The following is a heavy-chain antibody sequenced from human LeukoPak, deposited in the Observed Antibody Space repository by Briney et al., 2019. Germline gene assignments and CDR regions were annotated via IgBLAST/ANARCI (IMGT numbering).Heavy chain of an antibody. CDR1: GGSFSGYY. D-gene: IGHD3-3*01. V-gene: IGHV4-34*01. CDR3: ARGRVSYYGY. J-gene: IGHJ4*02. Sequence: SETLSLTCAVYGGSFSGYYWSWIRQPPGKGLEWIGEINHSGSTNYNPSLKSRVTISVDTSKNQFSLKLSSVTAADTAVYYCARGRVSYYGYWGQGTLVTVSS. CDR2: INHSGST.